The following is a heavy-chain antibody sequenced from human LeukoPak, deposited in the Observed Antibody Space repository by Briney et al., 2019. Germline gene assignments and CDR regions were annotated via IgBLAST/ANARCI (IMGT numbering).Heavy chain of an antibody. CDR1: GYTLTELS. V-gene: IGHV1-24*01. CDR2: FDPEDGET. Sequence: ASVKVSCKVSGYTLTELSMHWVRQAPGKGLEWMGGFDPEDGETIYAQKFQGRVTMTEDTSTDTAYMELNSLRAEDTAVYYCAKTWRIVSGNWYLFFDYWGQGTLVTVSS. D-gene: IGHD6-13*01. CDR3: AKTWRIVSGNWYLFFDY. J-gene: IGHJ4*02.